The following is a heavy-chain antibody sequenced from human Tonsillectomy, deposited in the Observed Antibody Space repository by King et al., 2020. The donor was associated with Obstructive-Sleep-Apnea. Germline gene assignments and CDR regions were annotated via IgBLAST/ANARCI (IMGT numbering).Heavy chain of an antibody. CDR3: ARARHDYGDSRDGLDV. J-gene: IGHJ6*02. Sequence: VQLVESGEGWVQPGGSRRLSCEASGFTLSSYALSWVRQAPGKGLEWVSAITGSGASTYNADSVRGRFKIYRDNSKNTPHLQMDSLRAEDTAVYYCARARHDYGDSRDGLDVWGQGTTVTVSS. CDR1: GFTLSSYA. V-gene: IGHV3-23*04. CDR2: ITGSGAST. D-gene: IGHD4-17*01.